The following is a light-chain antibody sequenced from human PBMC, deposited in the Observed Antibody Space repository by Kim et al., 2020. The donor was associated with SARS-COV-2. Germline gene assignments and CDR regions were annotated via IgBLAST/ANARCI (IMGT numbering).Light chain of an antibody. CDR1: SSTIGSNA. V-gene: IGLV1-44*01. CDR2: SNN. J-gene: IGLJ7*01. Sequence: PEQRVTISCSGSSSTIGSNAVNCYQQRPGTAPTLLIYSNNQRPSGVPDRFSGSKSGTSASLAISGLQSEDEADYYCAAWDDSLKVVFGGGTQLTVL. CDR3: AAWDDSLKVV.